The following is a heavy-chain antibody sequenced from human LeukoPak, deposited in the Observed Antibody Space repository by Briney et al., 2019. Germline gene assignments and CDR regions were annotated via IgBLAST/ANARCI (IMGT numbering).Heavy chain of an antibody. CDR1: GFTFSSHG. CDR2: ISNDGSNK. CDR3: TKGNRIAVAGSNLHFDY. V-gene: IGHV3-30*18. J-gene: IGHJ4*02. Sequence: GGSLRLSCAVSGFTFSSHGMHWVRQAPGKGLEWVAVISNDGSNKYYADSVKGRFTISRDNSKNTFYLQMNSLRAEDTAVYYCTKGNRIAVAGSNLHFDYWGQGTPVTVSS. D-gene: IGHD6-19*01.